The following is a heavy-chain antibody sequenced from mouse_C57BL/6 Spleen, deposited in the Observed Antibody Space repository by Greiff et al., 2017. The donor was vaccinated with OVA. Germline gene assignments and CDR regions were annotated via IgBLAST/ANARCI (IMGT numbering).Heavy chain of an antibody. J-gene: IGHJ2*01. Sequence: QVQLQQSGPELVKPGASVKISCKASGYAFTSSWMNWVKQRPGQGLEWIGRIYPGDGDTNYNGKFKGKATLTADKSSSTAYMQLSSLTSEDSAVYFYAERQDYFDYWGQGTTLTVSS. CDR3: AERQDYFDY. V-gene: IGHV1-82*01. CDR1: GYAFTSSW. CDR2: IYPGDGDT. D-gene: IGHD2-12*01.